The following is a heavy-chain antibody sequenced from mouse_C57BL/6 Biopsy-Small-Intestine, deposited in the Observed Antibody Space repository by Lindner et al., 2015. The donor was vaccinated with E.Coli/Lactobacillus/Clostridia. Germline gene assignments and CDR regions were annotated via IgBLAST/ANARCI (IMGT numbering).Heavy chain of an antibody. CDR1: GYTFTNYV. Sequence: VQLQESGPELVKPGASVKMSRKASGYTFTNYVMHWVKQKPGQGLEWIGYINPYNDGTKYNEKFKGKATLTSDKSSSTAYMELSSLTSEDSAVYYCARSYSNYLAWFAYWGQGTLVTVSA. D-gene: IGHD2-5*01. J-gene: IGHJ3*01. V-gene: IGHV1-14*01. CDR3: ARSYSNYLAWFAY. CDR2: INPYNDGT.